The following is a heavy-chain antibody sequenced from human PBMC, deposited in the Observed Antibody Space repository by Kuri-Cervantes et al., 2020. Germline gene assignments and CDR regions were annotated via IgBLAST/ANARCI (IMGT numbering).Heavy chain of an antibody. D-gene: IGHD1-26*01. CDR2: ISSSDYI. V-gene: IGHV3-21*04. CDR1: GFTFSSYS. CDR3: AKASENSGSYQTTLDY. Sequence: GESLKISCAASGFTFSSYSMTWVRQAPGKGLEWVSSISSSDYIYYADSLKGRFTISRDNSKNTLYLQMNSLRAEDTAVYYCAKASENSGSYQTTLDYWGQGTLVTVSS. J-gene: IGHJ4*02.